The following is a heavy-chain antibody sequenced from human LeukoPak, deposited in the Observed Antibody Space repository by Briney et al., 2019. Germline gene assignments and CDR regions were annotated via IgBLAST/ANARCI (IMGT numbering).Heavy chain of an antibody. D-gene: IGHD3-10*01. V-gene: IGHV4-39*07. Sequence: SETLSLTCTVSGGSISSGDYYWSWVRQPPGKGLEWIGEINHSGSTNYNPSFKSRVAISVDTSRNQLSLKLSSVTAADTAVYYCARGPDSGSYFAWFDPWGQGTLVTVSS. CDR1: GGSISSGDYY. CDR2: INHSGST. J-gene: IGHJ5*02. CDR3: ARGPDSGSYFAWFDP.